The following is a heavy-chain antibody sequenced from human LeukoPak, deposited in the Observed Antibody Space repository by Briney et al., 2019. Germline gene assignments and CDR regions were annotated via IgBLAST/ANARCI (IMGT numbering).Heavy chain of an antibody. V-gene: IGHV4-59*08. D-gene: IGHD6-13*01. CDR2: IHSGGST. J-gene: IGHJ6*03. CDR3: ARHRPYSSSWYWDYYYYYYMDV. Sequence: SETLSLTCTVPGGLISTYYWSWIRQPPGKGLEWIAYIHSGGSTNYNPSLKSRVTISVDTSKNQFSLKLSSVTAADTAVYYCARHRPYSSSWYWDYYYYYYMDVWGKGTTVTISS. CDR1: GGLISTYY.